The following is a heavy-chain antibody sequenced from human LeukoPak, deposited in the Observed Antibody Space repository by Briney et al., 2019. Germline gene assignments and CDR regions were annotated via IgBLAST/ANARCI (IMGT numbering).Heavy chain of an antibody. J-gene: IGHJ6*03. CDR2: IGSSDGGT. V-gene: IGHV3-23*01. CDR1: GFTFSSYV. CDR3: AKDYRPGDYYHYMDV. Sequence: PGGSLRLSCASSGFTFSSYVMTWVRQAPGKGLEWVSAIGSSDGGTYYADSVKGRFTISRDNSNNMLYLQMNSLRAEDTAVYFCAKDYRPGDYYHYMDVWGKGTTVTVSS. D-gene: IGHD3-16*02.